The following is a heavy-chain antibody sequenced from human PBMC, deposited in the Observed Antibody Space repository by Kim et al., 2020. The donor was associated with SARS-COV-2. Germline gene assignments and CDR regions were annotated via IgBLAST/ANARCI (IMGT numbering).Heavy chain of an antibody. CDR1: GFTFSSYA. Sequence: GGSLRLSCAASGFTFSSYAMSWVRQAPGKGLEWVSAISGSGGSTYYADSVKGRFTISRDNSKNTLYLQMNSLRAEDTAVYYCAKGYDFWSGYPASYYYGMDVWGQGTTVTVSS. CDR3: AKGYDFWSGYPASYYYGMDV. D-gene: IGHD3-3*01. CDR2: ISGSGGST. J-gene: IGHJ6*02. V-gene: IGHV3-23*01.